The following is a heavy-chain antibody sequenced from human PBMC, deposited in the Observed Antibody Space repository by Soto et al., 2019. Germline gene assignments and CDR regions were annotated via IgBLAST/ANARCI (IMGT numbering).Heavy chain of an antibody. CDR3: ARTYSGYDYYFDY. Sequence: SETLSLTCAVYGGSFSGYYWSWIRQPPGKGLEWIGKINHSGSTNYNPSLKSRVTISVDTSKNQFSLKLSSVTAADTAVYYCARTYSGYDYYFDYWGQGTLVTVSS. D-gene: IGHD5-12*01. V-gene: IGHV4-34*01. CDR2: INHSGST. J-gene: IGHJ4*02. CDR1: GGSFSGYY.